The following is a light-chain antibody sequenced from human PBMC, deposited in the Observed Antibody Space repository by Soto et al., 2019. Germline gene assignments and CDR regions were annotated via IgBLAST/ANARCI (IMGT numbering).Light chain of an antibody. CDR2: GAS. CDR3: HQYGSSAWT. J-gene: IGKJ1*01. Sequence: EIVLTQSPGTLSLSPVERATLSCRASQSVSSSYLAWYQQKPGQAPRLLIYGASSRATGIPDRFSGSGSGTDFTLTISRLEPEDFAVYYCHQYGSSAWTFGQGTKVDIK. V-gene: IGKV3-20*01. CDR1: QSVSSSY.